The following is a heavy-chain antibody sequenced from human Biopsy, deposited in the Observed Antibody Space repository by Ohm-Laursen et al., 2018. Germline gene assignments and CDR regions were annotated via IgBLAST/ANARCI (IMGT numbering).Heavy chain of an antibody. CDR2: ISTYNGNT. Sequence: SVKVSCKASGYTFSSYGINWVRQAPGQGLEWLGWISTYNGNTNYAQNLQGRVTMTTDTSTSTAYMELRSLRSDDTAVYYCARDIMNPIGGLVARSDVFDVWGQGTMVTVSS. D-gene: IGHD3-16*02. CDR3: ARDIMNPIGGLVARSDVFDV. J-gene: IGHJ3*01. V-gene: IGHV1-18*01. CDR1: GYTFSSYG.